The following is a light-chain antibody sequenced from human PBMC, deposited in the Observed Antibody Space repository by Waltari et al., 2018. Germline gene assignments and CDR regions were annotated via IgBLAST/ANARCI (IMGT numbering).Light chain of an antibody. J-gene: IGLJ2*01. CDR1: SSILGNAY. CDR3: GAWDSSLSAFV. V-gene: IGLV1-51*01. Sequence: QSVLTQPHSVSAAPGQKVNISCSGSSSILGNAYVSWYQQLPTTAPKLLIYDNDERPSGIPDRFSGSKSGTSATLAITGLQTWDEADYYCGAWDSSLSAFVFGGGTTLTVV. CDR2: DND.